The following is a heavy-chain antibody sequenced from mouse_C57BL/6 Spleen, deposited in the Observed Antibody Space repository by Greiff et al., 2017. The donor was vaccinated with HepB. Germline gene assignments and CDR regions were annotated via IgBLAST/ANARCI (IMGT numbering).Heavy chain of an antibody. CDR1: GFTFSSYA. Sequence: EVKLVESGEGLVKPGGSLKLSCAASGFTFSSYAMSWVRQTPEKRLEWVAYISSGGDYIYYADTVKGRFTISRDNARNTLYLQMSSLKSEDTAMYYCTTYYGSSYFDYGGQGTTLTVSS. J-gene: IGHJ2*01. CDR3: TTYYGSSYFDY. D-gene: IGHD1-1*01. CDR2: ISSGGDYI. V-gene: IGHV5-9-1*02.